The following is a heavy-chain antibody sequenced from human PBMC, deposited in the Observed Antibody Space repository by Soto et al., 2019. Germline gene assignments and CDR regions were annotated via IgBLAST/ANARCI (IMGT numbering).Heavy chain of an antibody. V-gene: IGHV1-18*04. Sequence: ASVKVSCKASGRTFTSYGISWVRQAPGQGLEWMGWISAYNGNTNYAQKLQGRVTMTTDTSTSTAYMELRSLRSDDTAVYYCASTMIVSDAFDIWGQGTMVTVSS. CDR2: ISAYNGNT. CDR1: GRTFTSYG. J-gene: IGHJ3*02. D-gene: IGHD3-22*01. CDR3: ASTMIVSDAFDI.